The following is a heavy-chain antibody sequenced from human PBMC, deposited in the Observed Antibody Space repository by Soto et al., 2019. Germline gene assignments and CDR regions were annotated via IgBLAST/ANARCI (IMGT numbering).Heavy chain of an antibody. J-gene: IGHJ4*02. CDR2: MTGDGRTT. CDR1: GFTFGGYW. Sequence: LRLSCAASGFTFGGYWMHWVRQPPGKGPEWVSRMTGDGRTTQYADSVKGRFTASRDNAKSTLYLQMNSLRAEDTAVYYCATAEVDYWGPGTLVTVSS. V-gene: IGHV3-74*03. CDR3: ATAEVDY.